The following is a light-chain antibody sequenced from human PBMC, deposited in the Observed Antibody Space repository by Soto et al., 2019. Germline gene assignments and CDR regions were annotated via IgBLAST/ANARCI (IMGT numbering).Light chain of an antibody. CDR1: QSVSSSY. Sequence: EIVLTQSPGTLSLSPGERATLSCRASQSVSSSYLAWYQQKPGQAPRLRIYGASSRATGIPDRFSGSGSGTEFTLTISRLEPEDFAVYYCQQYGSSPLYTFGQGTKLEIK. J-gene: IGKJ2*01. V-gene: IGKV3-20*01. CDR2: GAS. CDR3: QQYGSSPLYT.